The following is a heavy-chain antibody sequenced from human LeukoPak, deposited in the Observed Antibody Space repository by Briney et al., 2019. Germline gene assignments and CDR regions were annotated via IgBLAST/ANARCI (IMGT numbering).Heavy chain of an antibody. CDR3: VKGPRPDITVAHTVEN. V-gene: IGHV1-18*01. Sequence: GASVKVSCKASGYSFNRYGLSWVRQAPGQGLDWMGWISANNGNTNYAQKFQGRVIMTTDTSTRTAYMELRGLKSDDTAVYYCVKGPRPDITVAHTVENWGQGTLVTVSS. J-gene: IGHJ4*02. CDR1: GYSFNRYG. CDR2: ISANNGNT. D-gene: IGHD6-19*01.